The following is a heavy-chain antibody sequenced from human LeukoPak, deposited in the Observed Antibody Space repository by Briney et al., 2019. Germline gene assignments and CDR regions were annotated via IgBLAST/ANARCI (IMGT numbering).Heavy chain of an antibody. J-gene: IGHJ2*01. D-gene: IGHD5-24*01. CDR3: ARDQGYNWYFDL. Sequence: GGSLRLSCAASGFTFSRYSMNWVRQAPGKGLEWVSYISKSSSTKYYADSVKGRFTISRDNAKNSLYLQMNSLRDEDTAVYYCARDQGYNWYFDLWGRGTLVTVSS. CDR1: GFTFSRYS. CDR2: ISKSSSTK. V-gene: IGHV3-48*02.